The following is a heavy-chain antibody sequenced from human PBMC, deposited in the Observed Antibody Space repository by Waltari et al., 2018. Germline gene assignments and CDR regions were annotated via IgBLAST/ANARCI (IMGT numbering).Heavy chain of an antibody. V-gene: IGHV3-11*04. CDR3: GRDPFYRGYRDDFDI. CDR1: GFTFRDFS. Sequence: QVQLVESGGGLVKPGGSLKLPRRASGFTFRDFSMTWIRQAPGKGLEWVSYIGSSDASIKYAESVKGRFTISRDNAKNSLYLQMNSLRAEDTAVYYCGRDPFYRGYRDDFDIWGQGTMVTVSS. D-gene: IGHD5-12*01. CDR2: IGSSDASI. J-gene: IGHJ3*02.